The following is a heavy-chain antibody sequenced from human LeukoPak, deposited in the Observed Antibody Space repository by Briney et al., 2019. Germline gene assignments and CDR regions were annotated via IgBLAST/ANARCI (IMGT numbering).Heavy chain of an antibody. CDR1: GFTFSIYA. CDR2: VSATGDDT. Sequence: GGSLRLSCSASGFTFSIYAMSWVRQAPGKGLEWVSAVSATGDDTYYADSVKGRFTISRDNSKNTLYLQMNSLRAEDTAIYYCAKDLRGISTHFDYWGQGTLVTVSS. J-gene: IGHJ4*02. D-gene: IGHD3-10*01. V-gene: IGHV3-23*01. CDR3: AKDLRGISTHFDY.